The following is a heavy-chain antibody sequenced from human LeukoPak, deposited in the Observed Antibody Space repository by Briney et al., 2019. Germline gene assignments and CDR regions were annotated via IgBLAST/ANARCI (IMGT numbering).Heavy chain of an antibody. J-gene: IGHJ1*01. CDR3: ARDLYCSGGSCHHGAEYFQH. CDR1: GYSFTGYY. V-gene: IGHV1-2*06. D-gene: IGHD2-15*01. Sequence: GASVEVSCKASGYSFTGYYMHWVRQAPGQGLEWMGRINPNSGGTNYAQKFQGRVTMTRDTSISTAYMELSRLRSDDTAVYYCARDLYCSGGSCHHGAEYFQHWGQGTLVTVSS. CDR2: INPNSGGT.